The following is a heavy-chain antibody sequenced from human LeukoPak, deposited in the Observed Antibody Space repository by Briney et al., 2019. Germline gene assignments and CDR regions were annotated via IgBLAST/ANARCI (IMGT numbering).Heavy chain of an antibody. CDR1: GGSISSYY. V-gene: IGHV4-4*07. CDR3: ARALLYYDFWSGYWDY. D-gene: IGHD3-3*01. Sequence: PSETLSLTCTVSGGSISSYYWSWIRQPAGKGLEWIGRIYTSGSTNYNPSLKSRVTMSVDTSKNQFSLKLSSVTAADTAVYYCARALLYYDFWSGYWDYWGQGTLVTVSS. J-gene: IGHJ4*02. CDR2: IYTSGST.